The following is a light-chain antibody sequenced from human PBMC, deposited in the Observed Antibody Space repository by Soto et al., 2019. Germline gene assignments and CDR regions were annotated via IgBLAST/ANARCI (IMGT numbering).Light chain of an antibody. CDR3: CSYAGSNNFVV. CDR1: SSDVGGYNY. Sequence: QSVLTQPRSVSGSPGQSVTISCTGTSSDVGGYNYVSWYQQHPGKAPKLMIYDVSKRPSGVPDRFSGSKSGNTASLTISGLQAEDEADYYCCSYAGSNNFVVFGGGTKLTVL. CDR2: DVS. V-gene: IGLV2-11*01. J-gene: IGLJ2*01.